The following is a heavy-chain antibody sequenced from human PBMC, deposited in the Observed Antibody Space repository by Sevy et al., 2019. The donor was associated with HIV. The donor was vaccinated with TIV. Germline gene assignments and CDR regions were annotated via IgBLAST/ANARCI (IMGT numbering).Heavy chain of an antibody. CDR3: ARELGNWSLKVLNYYYYYGMDV. D-gene: IGHD1-20*01. J-gene: IGHJ6*02. CDR2: ISYDGSNK. Sequence: GGSLRLSCAASGFTFSSYAMHWVRQAPGKGLEWVAVISYDGSNKYYADSVKGRFTISRDNAKNTLYLQMNSLRVEDTAVYYGARELGNWSLKVLNYYYYYGMDVWGQGTTVTVSS. V-gene: IGHV3-30*04. CDR1: GFTFSSYA.